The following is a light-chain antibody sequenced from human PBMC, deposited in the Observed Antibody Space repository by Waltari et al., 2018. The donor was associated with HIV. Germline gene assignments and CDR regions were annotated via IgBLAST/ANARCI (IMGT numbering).Light chain of an antibody. Sequence: QSALTQPPSASGSPGQSVTISCTGTNSDIGGYNYVSWYQQHPGKAPKLVISEVTKRPSGVPGRVASSESGTTACLIVSGLQAEDDADYYCSSYANKNGFYVVFGGGTRLTVL. V-gene: IGLV2-8*01. J-gene: IGLJ2*01. CDR3: SSYANKNGFYVV. CDR1: NSDIGGYNY. CDR2: EVT.